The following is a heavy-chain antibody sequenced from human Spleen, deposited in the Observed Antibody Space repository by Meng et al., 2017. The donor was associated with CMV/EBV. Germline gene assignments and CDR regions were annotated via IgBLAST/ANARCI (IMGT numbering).Heavy chain of an antibody. D-gene: IGHD5-18*01. CDR2: IIPILGIA. CDR1: GYTFTAHY. V-gene: IGHV1-69*02. CDR3: AVRVIQSYGYND. Sequence: SVKVSCKASGYTFTAHYFHWVRQAPGQGLEWMGRIIPILGIANYAQKFQGRVTITADKSTSTAYMELSSLRPEDTAVYYCAVRVIQSYGYNDWGQGTLVTVSS. J-gene: IGHJ4*02.